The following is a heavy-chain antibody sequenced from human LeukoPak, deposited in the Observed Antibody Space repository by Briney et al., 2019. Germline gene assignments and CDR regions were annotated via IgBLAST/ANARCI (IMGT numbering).Heavy chain of an antibody. V-gene: IGHV1-8*01. CDR2: MNPNSGNT. Sequence: ASVKVSCKASGYTFTSYDINWVRQATGQGLEWMGWMNPNSGNTGYAQKFQGRVTMTRNTSISTAYMELSSLRSEDTAVYYCASSLPQSGYDYYYYGMDVWGQGTTVTVSS. CDR1: GYTFTSYD. J-gene: IGHJ6*02. D-gene: IGHD5-12*01. CDR3: ASSLPQSGYDYYYYGMDV.